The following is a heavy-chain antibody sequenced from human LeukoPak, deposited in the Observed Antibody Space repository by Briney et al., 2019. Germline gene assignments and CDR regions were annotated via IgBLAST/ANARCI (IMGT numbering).Heavy chain of an antibody. CDR1: GYTFTSYY. Sequence: GASVTVSCKASGYTFTSYYMHWVRQAPGQGLEWMGIINPSGGSTSYEQKFQGRVTMTRDMSTSKVYMELSSLRSEDTAVYYCAREVGREYYYDSSGYYGYFDYWGQGTLVTVSS. V-gene: IGHV1-46*01. J-gene: IGHJ4*02. CDR2: INPSGGST. CDR3: AREVGREYYYDSSGYYGYFDY. D-gene: IGHD3-22*01.